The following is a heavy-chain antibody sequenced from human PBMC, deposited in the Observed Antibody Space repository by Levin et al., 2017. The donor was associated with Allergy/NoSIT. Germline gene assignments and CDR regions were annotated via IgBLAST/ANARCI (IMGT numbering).Heavy chain of an antibody. CDR2: IRQDGSEK. J-gene: IGHJ1*01. CDR1: GFTFSRHW. V-gene: IGHV3-7*01. D-gene: IGHD3-22*01. Sequence: HPGESLKISCAASGFTFSRHWMSWVRQAPGKGLEWVATIRQDGSEKYYVDSVKGRFTISRDNTKNSLYLQMDNLRAEDTALYYCATSDTGYYYAEYFQDWGQGTLVTVSS. CDR3: ATSDTGYYYAEYFQD.